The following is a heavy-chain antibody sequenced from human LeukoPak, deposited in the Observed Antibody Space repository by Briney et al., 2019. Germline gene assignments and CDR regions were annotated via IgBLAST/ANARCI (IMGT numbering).Heavy chain of an antibody. CDR2: IASDGNST. D-gene: IGHD4-23*01. Sequence: GGSLRLSCAASGFTFSSYWVNWVRQAPGKGLVWVSRIASDGNSTTYADSVKGRFSISRDNAKNTLYLQMNSLRVEDTAVYYCARGRPHGNDYWGQGTLVTVSS. J-gene: IGHJ4*02. CDR3: ARGRPHGNDY. V-gene: IGHV3-74*01. CDR1: GFTFSSYW.